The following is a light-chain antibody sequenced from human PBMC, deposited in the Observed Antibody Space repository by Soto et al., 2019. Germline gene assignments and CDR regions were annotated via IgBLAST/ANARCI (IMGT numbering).Light chain of an antibody. CDR2: STS. V-gene: IGKV1-39*01. CDR1: QRIGRF. Sequence: IDLTQSPSPQSASVGDRLTITCRASQRIGRFLNWYQQKVGKAPNLLISSTSNLQSGVPARFNGTGSGTDFTLTINRLQPEDFGTYYCQQSYSVPSTFGQGTKVEI. J-gene: IGKJ1*01. CDR3: QQSYSVPST.